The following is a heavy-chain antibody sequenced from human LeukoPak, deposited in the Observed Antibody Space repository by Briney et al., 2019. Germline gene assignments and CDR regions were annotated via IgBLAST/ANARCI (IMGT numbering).Heavy chain of an antibody. CDR3: AKETGLLWFGESWYFDY. D-gene: IGHD3-10*01. J-gene: IGHJ4*02. V-gene: IGHV4-31*03. CDR2: IYYSGST. Sequence: SETLSLTCTVSGGSISSGGYYWSWIRQHPGKGLEWIGYIYYSGSTYYNPSLKSRVTISVDTSKNQFSLKLSSVTAADTAVYYCAKETGLLWFGESWYFDYWGQGTLVTVSS. CDR1: GGSISSGGYY.